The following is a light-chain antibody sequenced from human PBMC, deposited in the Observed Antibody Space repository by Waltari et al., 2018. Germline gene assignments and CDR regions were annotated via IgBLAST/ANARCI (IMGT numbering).Light chain of an antibody. CDR1: QSITNY. CDR2: GAS. V-gene: IGKV1-39*01. Sequence: DIQMTQSPSSLSASVGDRVTITCRASQSITNYLNWYQQKPGKAPNLLIYGASSLHTEVPSRFSGSGSGTDFALTISSLQPEDFATYYCQQSYSKPWTFGQGTKMDIK. CDR3: QQSYSKPWT. J-gene: IGKJ1*01.